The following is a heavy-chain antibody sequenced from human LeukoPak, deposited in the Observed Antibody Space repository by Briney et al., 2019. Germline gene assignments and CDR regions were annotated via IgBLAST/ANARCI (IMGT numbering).Heavy chain of an antibody. Sequence: GGSLRLSCAVSGFTFSDYWMTWIRQAPGKGLEWISYISSSSSYTNYADSVKGRFTISRDNAKNSLYLQMNTLRAEDTAAYYCARDPYCGGGSCYSNYFDYWGQGTLVTVSS. CDR1: GFTFSDYW. D-gene: IGHD2-15*01. V-gene: IGHV3-11*06. CDR2: ISSSSSYT. CDR3: ARDPYCGGGSCYSNYFDY. J-gene: IGHJ4*02.